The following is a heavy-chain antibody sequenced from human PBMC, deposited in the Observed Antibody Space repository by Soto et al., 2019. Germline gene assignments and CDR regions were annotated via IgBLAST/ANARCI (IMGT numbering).Heavy chain of an antibody. D-gene: IGHD6-13*01. CDR2: IYSGGST. J-gene: IGHJ6*02. CDR3: ARSSYSSSWYDFSRYYYYGMDV. CDR1: GFTVSSNY. V-gene: IGHV3-53*01. Sequence: GGSLRLSCAASGFTVSSNYMSWVRQAPGKGLEWVSVIYSGGSTYYADSVKGRFTISRDNSKNTLYLQMNSLRAEDTAVYYCARSSYSSSWYDFSRYYYYGMDVWGQGTTVTVSS.